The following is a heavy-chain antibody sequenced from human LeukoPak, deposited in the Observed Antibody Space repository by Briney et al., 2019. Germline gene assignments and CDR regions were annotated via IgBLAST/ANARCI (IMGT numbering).Heavy chain of an antibody. Sequence: PGGSLRLSCAASGFTFSDYYMSWIRQAPGKGLEWVSYISSSGSTIYYADSVKGRFTISRDNAKNSLYLQMNSLRAEDTAVYYCARELTLAVAGSRSGLWGKVAPTTTRREYYFDYWGQGTLVTVSS. CDR1: GFTFSDYY. D-gene: IGHD6-19*01. CDR2: ISSSGSTI. J-gene: IGHJ4*02. V-gene: IGHV3-11*01. CDR3: ARELTLAVAGSRSGLWGKVAPTTTRREYYFDY.